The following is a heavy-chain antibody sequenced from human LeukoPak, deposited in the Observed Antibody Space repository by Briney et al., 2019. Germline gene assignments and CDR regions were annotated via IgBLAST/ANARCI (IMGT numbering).Heavy chain of an antibody. CDR2: INHSGST. Sequence: SETLSLTCAVYGGTFSGCYRSWIRQPPGKGLEWIGEINHSGSTNYNPSLKSRVTISVDTSKNQFSLKLSSVTAADTAVYYCARVGAVGSAFLSACWGQRTLVTVSS. V-gene: IGHV4-34*01. CDR1: GGTFSGCY. D-gene: IGHD3-10*01. J-gene: IGHJ4*02. CDR3: ARVGAVGSAFLSAC.